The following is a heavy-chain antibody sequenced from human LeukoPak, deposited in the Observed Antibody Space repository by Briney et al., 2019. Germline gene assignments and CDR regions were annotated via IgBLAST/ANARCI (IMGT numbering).Heavy chain of an antibody. V-gene: IGHV1-2*02. Sequence: ASVKVSCKASGYTFTGYYMHWVRQAPGQGLEWMGWINTNSGGTNYAQKFQGRVTMTRDTSLSTAYMELSRLRSDDTAVYYCARAQTPIVVVIYYFDYWGQGTLVTVSS. D-gene: IGHD3-22*01. CDR3: ARAQTPIVVVIYYFDY. CDR2: INTNSGGT. J-gene: IGHJ4*02. CDR1: GYTFTGYY.